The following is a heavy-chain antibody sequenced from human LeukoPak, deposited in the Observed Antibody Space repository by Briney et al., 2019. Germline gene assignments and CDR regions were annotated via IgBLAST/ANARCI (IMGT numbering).Heavy chain of an antibody. V-gene: IGHV4-31*03. CDR1: GDSISSGGYY. Sequence: PSETLSLTCTVSGDSISSGGYYWSWLRQHPGKGLEWIGNIYYSGSTYYNPSLKSRVTISIDTSKNHFSLNLSSVTAADTAVYYCARGGGFSGVVKSVNNWFDPWGQGTLVTVSS. CDR2: IYYSGST. CDR3: ARGGGFSGVVKSVNNWFDP. D-gene: IGHD3-3*01. J-gene: IGHJ5*02.